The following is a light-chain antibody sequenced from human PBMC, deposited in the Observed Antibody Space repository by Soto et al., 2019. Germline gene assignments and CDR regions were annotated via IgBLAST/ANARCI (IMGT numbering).Light chain of an antibody. Sequence: EIVLTQSPATLSLSPGERATLSCRASQSVSSYLAWYQQKPGRAPRLLIYDASNRATGIPARFSGSGSGTDFTLTISSLEPEDFAVYYCQQRSTTWTFGQGTKVEIK. CDR3: QQRSTTWT. J-gene: IGKJ1*01. CDR2: DAS. CDR1: QSVSSY. V-gene: IGKV3-11*01.